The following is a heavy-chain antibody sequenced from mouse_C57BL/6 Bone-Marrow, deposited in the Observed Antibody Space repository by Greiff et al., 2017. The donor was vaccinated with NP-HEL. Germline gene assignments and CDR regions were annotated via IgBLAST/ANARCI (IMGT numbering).Heavy chain of an antibody. Sequence: QVQLKQSGAELARPGASVKLSCKASGYTFTSYGISWVKQRTGQGLEWIGEIYPRSGNTYYNEKFKGKATLTADKSSSTAYMELRSLTSEDSAVYFCASYYGSNAYWGQGTLVTVSA. D-gene: IGHD1-1*01. CDR1: GYTFTSYG. V-gene: IGHV1-81*01. CDR3: ASYYGSNAY. CDR2: IYPRSGNT. J-gene: IGHJ3*01.